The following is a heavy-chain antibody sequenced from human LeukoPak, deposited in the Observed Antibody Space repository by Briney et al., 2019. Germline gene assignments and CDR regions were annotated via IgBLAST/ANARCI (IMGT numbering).Heavy chain of an antibody. CDR3: ARVPDYYYYMDV. Sequence: GGSLRLSCTASGFTFSSSAISWVRQAPGKGLEWVSSISSSSSYIYYADSVKGRFTISRDNAKNSLYLQMNSLRAEDTAVYYCARVPDYYYYMDVWGKGTTVTVSS. J-gene: IGHJ6*03. CDR1: GFTFSSSA. CDR2: ISSSSSYI. D-gene: IGHD3-10*01. V-gene: IGHV3-21*01.